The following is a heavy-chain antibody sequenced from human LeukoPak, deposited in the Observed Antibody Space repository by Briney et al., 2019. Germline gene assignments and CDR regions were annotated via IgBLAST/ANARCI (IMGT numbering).Heavy chain of an antibody. CDR3: ARDTRVDIVATIGGGFDY. CDR1: GFTFSSYE. D-gene: IGHD5-12*01. J-gene: IGHJ4*02. V-gene: IGHV3-48*03. Sequence: PGGSLRLSCAASGFTFSSYEMNWVRQAPGKGLEWVSYISSSGSTIYYADSVKDRFTISRDNAKNSLYLQMNSLRAEDTAVYYCARDTRVDIVATIGGGFDYWGQGTLVTVSS. CDR2: ISSSGSTI.